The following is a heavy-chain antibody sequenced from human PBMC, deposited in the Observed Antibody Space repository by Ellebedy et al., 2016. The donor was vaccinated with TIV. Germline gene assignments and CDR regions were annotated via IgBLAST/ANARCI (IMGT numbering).Heavy chain of an antibody. J-gene: IGHJ4*02. D-gene: IGHD4-17*01. CDR1: GYIFSNYW. CDR2: IYPGDSET. CDR3: ARHDYGGQGGLDF. Sequence: GESLKISCKTSGYIFSNYWIGWVRQMPGRGLEWMGIIYPGDSETRYSPSSEGQVTLSADKSISTAYLQWSSLKAPDTAMYYCARHDYGGQGGLDFWGQGTLVTVSS. V-gene: IGHV5-51*01.